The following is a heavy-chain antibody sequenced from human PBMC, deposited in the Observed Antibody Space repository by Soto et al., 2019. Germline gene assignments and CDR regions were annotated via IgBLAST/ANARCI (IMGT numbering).Heavy chain of an antibody. CDR2: ISAYNGNT. CDR3: ARGDIVVVVAASKVDDAFDI. V-gene: IGHV1-18*01. Sequence: VASVKVSCKASGYAFTSYGISWVRQAPGQGLEWMGWISAYNGNTNYAQKLQGRVTMTTDTSTSTAYMELRSLRSDDTAVYYCARGDIVVVVAASKVDDAFDIWGQGTMVTVSS. D-gene: IGHD2-15*01. J-gene: IGHJ3*02. CDR1: GYAFTSYG.